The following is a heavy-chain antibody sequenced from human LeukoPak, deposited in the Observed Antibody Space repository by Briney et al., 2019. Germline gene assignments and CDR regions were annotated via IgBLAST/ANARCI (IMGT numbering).Heavy chain of an antibody. J-gene: IGHJ5*02. D-gene: IGHD2-15*01. V-gene: IGHV3-21*01. CDR2: IIRSGSYI. CDR3: ARQRGYCSGGSCRGSFAP. CDR1: GFPFISYS. Sequence: GPLGLSCAASGFPFISYSMNGVRRPPGKGREGVGSIIRSGSYIYQADSVKAPFTISRDNAKNSLYLQMTSLRVEDTAVYYCARQRGYCSGGSCRGSFAPWGQGTLVTVSS.